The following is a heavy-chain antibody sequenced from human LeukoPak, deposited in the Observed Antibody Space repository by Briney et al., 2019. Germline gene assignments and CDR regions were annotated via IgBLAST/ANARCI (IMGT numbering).Heavy chain of an antibody. J-gene: IGHJ4*02. CDR1: GFTFDDYA. V-gene: IGHV3-9*01. Sequence: GGSPRLSCAASGFTFDDYAMHWVRQAPGKGLEWVSGISWNSGSIGYVDSVKGRFTISRDNAKNSLYLQMNSLRAEDTAVYYCARDAPSHYYGSGTTDYWGQGTLVTVS. D-gene: IGHD3-10*01. CDR2: ISWNSGSI. CDR3: ARDAPSHYYGSGTTDY.